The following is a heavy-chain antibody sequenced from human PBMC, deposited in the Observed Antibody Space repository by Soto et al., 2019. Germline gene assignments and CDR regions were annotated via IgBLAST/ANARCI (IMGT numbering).Heavy chain of an antibody. CDR1: GGSISSYY. V-gene: IGHV4-59*01. Sequence: QVQLQESGPGLVKPSETLSLTCTVSGGSISSYYWSWIRQPPGKGLEWIGYIYYSGSTNYNPSLKSRVTISVGTSKNQFSLKLSSVTAADTAVYYCARGGVVPAALPYYYYYYMDVWGKGTTVTVSS. CDR3: ARGGVVPAALPYYYYYYMDV. J-gene: IGHJ6*03. CDR2: IYYSGST. D-gene: IGHD2-2*01.